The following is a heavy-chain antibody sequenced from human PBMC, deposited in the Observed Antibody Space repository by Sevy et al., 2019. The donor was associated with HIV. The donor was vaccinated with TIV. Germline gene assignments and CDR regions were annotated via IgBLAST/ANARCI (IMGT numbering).Heavy chain of an antibody. J-gene: IGHJ4*02. CDR1: GGSFSGYY. CDR2: INHSGST. Sequence: SETLSLTCAVYGGSFSGYYWSWIRQPPGKGLEWIGEINHSGSTNYNPSLKSRVTISVDTSKNQFSLKLSSVTAADTAVYYCARVGLNYYDSSGYYRKRTPFDYWGQGTPVTVSS. V-gene: IGHV4-34*01. D-gene: IGHD3-22*01. CDR3: ARVGLNYYDSSGYYRKRTPFDY.